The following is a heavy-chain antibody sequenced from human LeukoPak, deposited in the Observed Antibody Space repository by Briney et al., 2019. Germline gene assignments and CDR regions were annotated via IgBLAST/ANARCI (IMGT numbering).Heavy chain of an antibody. D-gene: IGHD3-22*01. V-gene: IGHV4-30-2*01. CDR2: IYHSGST. Sequence: PSGTLSLTCTVSGGSISSGGYYWSWIRQPPGKGPEWIGYIYHSGSTYYNPSLKSRVTISVDRSKNQFSLKLSSVTAADTAVYYCARGYDSSGYYWYFDYWGQGTLVTVSS. J-gene: IGHJ4*02. CDR3: ARGYDSSGYYWYFDY. CDR1: GGSISSGGYY.